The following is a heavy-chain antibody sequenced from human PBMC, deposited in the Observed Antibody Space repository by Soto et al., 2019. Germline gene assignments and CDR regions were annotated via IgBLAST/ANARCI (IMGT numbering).Heavy chain of an antibody. D-gene: IGHD2-15*01. Sequence: SXRLACAASVFTFNDHYICLLRQAPGKGLEWVGRIRNKANRYTTEYAASVKVRFTISRDDSRNSLYLQMNSLQTEDTAVYYCTRDDKIASGTIDYWGQGALVTVSS. J-gene: IGHJ4*01. V-gene: IGHV3-72*01. CDR1: VFTFNDHY. CDR3: TRDDKIASGTIDY. CDR2: IRNKANRYTT.